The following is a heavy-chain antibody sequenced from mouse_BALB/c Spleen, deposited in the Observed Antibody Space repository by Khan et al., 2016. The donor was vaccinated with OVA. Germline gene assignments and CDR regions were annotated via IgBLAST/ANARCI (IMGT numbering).Heavy chain of an antibody. CDR3: ARHENDDEAWFDD. D-gene: IGHD2-12*01. J-gene: IGHJ3*01. CDR2: IYPGTGSI. Sequence: QVQLQQPGAELVRPGASVKLSCKTSGYIFTNYWIHWVKQRSGQGLEWIARIYPGTGSIHYNEKFKGKATLTADKYSSTAYMQLSSLKSEDSTVYFCARHENDDEAWFDDWGQGTLVTVSA. CDR1: GYIFTNYW. V-gene: IGHV1-76*01.